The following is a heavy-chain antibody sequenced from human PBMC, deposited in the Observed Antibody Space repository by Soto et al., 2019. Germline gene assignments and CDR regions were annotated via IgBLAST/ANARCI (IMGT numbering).Heavy chain of an antibody. D-gene: IGHD1-26*01. CDR3: ARGSAFIGLDY. CDR1: GYTFTNFG. V-gene: IGHV1-18*01. CDR2: ISAYNGNT. Sequence: ASVKVSCKASGYTFTNFGISWVRQAPGQGLEWMGWISAYNGNTNYAQNFQGRVTMTTDTSTSTAYMELRSLRSDDTAIYYCARGSAFIGLDYWGQGTPVTVSS. J-gene: IGHJ4*02.